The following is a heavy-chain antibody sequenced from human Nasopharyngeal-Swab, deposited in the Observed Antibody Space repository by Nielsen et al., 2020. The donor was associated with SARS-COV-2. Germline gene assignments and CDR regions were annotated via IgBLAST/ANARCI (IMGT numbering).Heavy chain of an antibody. J-gene: IGHJ6*02. CDR2: ISSSSSYI. CDR3: ARDGLDYDFWSAYFMDV. D-gene: IGHD3-3*01. Sequence: GESLKISCAASGFTCNNYNFNWVRQAPGKGLEWVSSISSSSSYIYYADSVKGRFTISRDNAKNSLYLQMNSLRAEDTAVYYCARDGLDYDFWSAYFMDVWGQGTTVTVYS. V-gene: IGHV3-21*01. CDR1: GFTCNNYN.